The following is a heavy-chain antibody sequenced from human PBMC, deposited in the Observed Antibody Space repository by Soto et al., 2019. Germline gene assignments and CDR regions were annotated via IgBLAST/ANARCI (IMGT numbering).Heavy chain of an antibody. D-gene: IGHD1-26*01. CDR2: IIPIFGTA. J-gene: IGHJ4*02. CDR1: GGTFSSYA. Sequence: SVKVSCKASGGTFSSYAISWVRQAPGQGLEWMGGIIPIFGTANYAQKFQGRVTITADKSTSTAYMELSSLRSEDTAVYYCAREVGATPPFGYWGQGTLFTVS. V-gene: IGHV1-69*06. CDR3: AREVGATPPFGY.